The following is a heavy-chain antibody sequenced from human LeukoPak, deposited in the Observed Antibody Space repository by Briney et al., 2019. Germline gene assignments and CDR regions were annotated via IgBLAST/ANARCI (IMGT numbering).Heavy chain of an antibody. CDR2: VRSGGTV. D-gene: IGHD3-10*02. J-gene: IGHJ4*02. V-gene: IGHV3-15*01. CDR3: ASDVPENSAQIDY. CDR1: GVTFRNAW. Sequence: GGSLRLPCAVSGVTFRNAWMSWVRQAPGRGLEWVGRVRSGGTVDYAAPVKGRFIVSRDDPTDTLYLEMNSLKTEDTALYYCASDVPENSAQIDYWGQGTLVTVSS.